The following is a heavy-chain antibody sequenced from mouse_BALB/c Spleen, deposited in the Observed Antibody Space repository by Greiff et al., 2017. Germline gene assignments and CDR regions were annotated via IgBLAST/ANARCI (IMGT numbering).Heavy chain of an antibody. V-gene: IGHV5-6-5*01. CDR1: GFTFSSYA. Sequence: EVQRVESGGGLVKPGGSLKLSCAASGFTFSSYAMSWVRQTPEKRLEWVASISSGGSTYYPDSVKGRFTISRDNARNNLYLQMSSLRSEDTAMYYCAREDYYGSSPDWYFDVWGAGTTVTVSS. D-gene: IGHD1-1*01. CDR2: ISSGGST. CDR3: AREDYYGSSPDWYFDV. J-gene: IGHJ1*01.